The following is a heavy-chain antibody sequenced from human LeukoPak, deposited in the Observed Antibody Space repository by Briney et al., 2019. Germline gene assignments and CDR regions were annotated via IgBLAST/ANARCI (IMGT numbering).Heavy chain of an antibody. D-gene: IGHD3-22*01. J-gene: IGHJ4*02. CDR2: IYPGDSDT. CDR1: GYSFTSYW. V-gene: IGHV5-51*01. CDR3: ARHNPWYYYDSSGYYFDY. Sequence: GESLKISCKGSGYSFTSYWIGWVRQMPGKGLEWMGIIYPGDSDTSYSPSFQGQVTISADKAISTAYLQWSSLKASDTAMYYCARHNPWYYYDSSGYYFDYWGQGTLVTVSS.